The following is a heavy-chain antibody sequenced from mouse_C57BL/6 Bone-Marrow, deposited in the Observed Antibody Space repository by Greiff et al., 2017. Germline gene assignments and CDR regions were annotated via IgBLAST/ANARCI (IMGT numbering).Heavy chain of an antibody. Sequence: VKLMESGPGLVQPSPSLSITCTASGFSLTSYGVHWVRQSPGKGLEWLGVIWRGGSTDYNAAFMSRLSITKDNSKSQVFFQMNSLQADDTAIYYCAKNRDYYYGMDYWGQGTSVTVSS. J-gene: IGHJ4*01. V-gene: IGHV2-5*01. CDR3: AKNRDYYYGMDY. CDR2: IWRGGST. CDR1: GFSLTSYG.